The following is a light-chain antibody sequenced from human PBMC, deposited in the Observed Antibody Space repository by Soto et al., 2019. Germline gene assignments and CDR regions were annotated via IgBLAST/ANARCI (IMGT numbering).Light chain of an antibody. CDR1: QSISSY. J-gene: IGKJ1*01. V-gene: IGKV1-39*01. Sequence: DIQMTQSPSSLSASVGDRVTITCRASQSISSYLNWYQQTPGQAPKVLIYAASTLQSGVPSRFSGSGSGTDFTLTINSLQPEDFAAYYCQQTYNTSWTFGQGTKVEIK. CDR3: QQTYNTSWT. CDR2: AAS.